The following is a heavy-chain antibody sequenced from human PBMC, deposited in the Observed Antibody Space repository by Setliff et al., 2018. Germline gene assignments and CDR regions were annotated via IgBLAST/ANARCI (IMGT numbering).Heavy chain of an antibody. V-gene: IGHV1-18*01. D-gene: IGHD2-8*01. CDR3: ARGLGYCTNGVCYTGWYYYYGMDV. CDR1: GYTFSTYG. Sequence: ASVKVSCKDSGYTFSTYGISWVRQAPGQGLEWMGWISAYNGNTNYAQRFQGRVTMATDTSTSTAYMELRSLRSDDTAVYYCARGLGYCTNGVCYTGWYYYYGMDVWGQGTTVTVSS. J-gene: IGHJ6*02. CDR2: ISAYNGNT.